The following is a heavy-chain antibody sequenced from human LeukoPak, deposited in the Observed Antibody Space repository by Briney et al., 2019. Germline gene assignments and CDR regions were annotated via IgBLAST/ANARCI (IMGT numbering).Heavy chain of an antibody. V-gene: IGHV3-23*01. J-gene: IGHJ4*02. CDR2: ISGSGCST. CDR3: AKLHAEFFDY. D-gene: IGHD3-10*01. CDR1: GFTFSSYA. Sequence: PGGSLRLSCAASGFTFSSYAMSWVRQAPGKGLEWVSAISGSGCSTYYADPVKGRFTISRDNSKNTLYLQMNSLRAEDTAVYYCAKLHAEFFDYWGQGTLVTVSS.